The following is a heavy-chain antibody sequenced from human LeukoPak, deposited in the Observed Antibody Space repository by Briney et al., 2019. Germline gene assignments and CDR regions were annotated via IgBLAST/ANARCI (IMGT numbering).Heavy chain of an antibody. CDR1: GGSISSYY. CDR3: AIARRGDRLDD. Sequence: SETLSLTCTVSGGSISSYYWSWIRQPPGKGLEWIGYIYYSGSTNYNPSLKSRVTISVDTSKNQFSLKLSSVTAADTAVYYCAIARRGDRLDDWGQGTLVTVSS. D-gene: IGHD3-10*01. J-gene: IGHJ4*02. V-gene: IGHV4-59*01. CDR2: IYYSGST.